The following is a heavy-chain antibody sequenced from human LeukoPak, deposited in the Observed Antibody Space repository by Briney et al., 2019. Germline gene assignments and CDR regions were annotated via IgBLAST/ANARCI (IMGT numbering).Heavy chain of an antibody. CDR3: ARRLGRKFGERFYYYHYMDV. J-gene: IGHJ6*03. CDR2: MNHSGST. D-gene: IGHD3-10*01. V-gene: IGHV4-34*01. CDR1: GGSFSGYY. Sequence: PSETLSLTCAVYGGSFSGYYWSWIRQPPGKGLEWIGEMNHSGSTNYNPSLKSRVTTSVDTSKNQFSLKLSSVTAADTAVYYCARRLGRKFGERFYYYHYMDVWGKGTTVTISS.